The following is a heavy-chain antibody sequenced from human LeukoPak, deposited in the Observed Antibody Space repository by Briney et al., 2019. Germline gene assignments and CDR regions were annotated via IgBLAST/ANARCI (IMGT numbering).Heavy chain of an antibody. V-gene: IGHV4-38-2*02. CDR1: GYSISSGYY. Sequence: SETLSLTCTVSGYSISSGYYWGWIRQPPGKGLKWIGEMNHSGSTNYNPSLKSRVTISVDTSKNQFSLKLSSVTAADTAVYYCARLTKNDSGTYRFGKKKRGYMDVWGKGTTVTISS. CDR3: ARLTKNDSGTYRFGKKKRGYMDV. CDR2: MNHSGST. J-gene: IGHJ6*03. D-gene: IGHD3-10*01.